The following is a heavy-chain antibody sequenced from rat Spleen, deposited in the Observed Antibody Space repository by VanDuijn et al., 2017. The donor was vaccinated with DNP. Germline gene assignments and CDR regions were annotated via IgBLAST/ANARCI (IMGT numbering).Heavy chain of an antibody. J-gene: IGHJ2*01. Sequence: EVQLVESGGGLVQSGRSLKLSCAASGFTFSDYNMTWVRQAPKKGLEWVATIIYDGSHTFYRDSVQGRLTISRDNAKTTLYLQMDSLRSEDTATYYCVTRGKYGGYDYWGQGVMVTVSS. CDR1: GFTFSDYN. V-gene: IGHV5S10*01. CDR2: IIYDGSHT. D-gene: IGHD1-11*01. CDR3: VTRGKYGGYDY.